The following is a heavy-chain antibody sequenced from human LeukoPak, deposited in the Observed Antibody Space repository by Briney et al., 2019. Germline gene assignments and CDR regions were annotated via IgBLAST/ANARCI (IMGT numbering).Heavy chain of an antibody. D-gene: IGHD3-22*01. CDR1: RFTFSSYA. CDR2: INSDGSST. CDR3: ARAMYYYDSSGYYRTDAFDI. V-gene: IGHV3-74*01. Sequence: GGSLRLSCAASRFTFSSYAMSWVRQAPGKGLVWVSRINSDGSSTSYADSVKGRFTISRDNAKNTLYLQMNSLRAEDTAVYYCARAMYYYDSSGYYRTDAFDIWGQGTMVTVSS. J-gene: IGHJ3*02.